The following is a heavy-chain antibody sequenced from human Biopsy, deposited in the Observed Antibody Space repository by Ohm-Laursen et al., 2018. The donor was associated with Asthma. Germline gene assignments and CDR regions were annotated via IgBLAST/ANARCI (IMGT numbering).Heavy chain of an antibody. V-gene: IGHV1-3*01. CDR2: INAGNGNT. CDR3: ARTYYDFLTGQVKDAFGI. CDR1: GYNFISFA. J-gene: IGHJ3*02. Sequence: SVKVSCKASGYNFISFAIHWVRQAPGQRLEWMGWINAGNGNTKYSQKFQGRVSITRDTSASTAYMELRSLRSEDAAAYYCARTYYDFLTGQVKDAFGIWGQGTMVTVSS. D-gene: IGHD3-9*01.